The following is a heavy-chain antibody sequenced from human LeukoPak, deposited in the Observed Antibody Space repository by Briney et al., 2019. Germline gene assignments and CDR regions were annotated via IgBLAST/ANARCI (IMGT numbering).Heavy chain of an antibody. CDR2: ISGGGGST. CDR1: GGTFSSYA. CDR3: AKRDDYGDYLGYFDY. V-gene: IGHV3-23*01. J-gene: IGHJ4*02. Sequence: SCKASGGTFSSYAMSWVRQAPGKGLEWVSAISGGGGSTYYADSVKGRFTISRDNSKNTLYLQMNSLRADDTAVYYCAKRDDYGDYLGYFDYWGQGTLVTVSS. D-gene: IGHD4-17*01.